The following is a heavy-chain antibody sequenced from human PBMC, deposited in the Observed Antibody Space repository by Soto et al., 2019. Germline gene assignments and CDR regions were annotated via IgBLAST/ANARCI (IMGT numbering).Heavy chain of an antibody. Sequence: PGESLKISCKGSGYKFTNNWIGWVRQMPGKGLEWMGIIYPGDSDTRYSPPFQGQVTISADRSISTAYLQWSSLTASDAAVYYCARASFAGRYYYSGMDVWGQGTTVTVSS. D-gene: IGHD2-21*01. J-gene: IGHJ6*02. V-gene: IGHV5-51*01. CDR2: IYPGDSDT. CDR3: ARASFAGRYYYSGMDV. CDR1: GYKFTNNW.